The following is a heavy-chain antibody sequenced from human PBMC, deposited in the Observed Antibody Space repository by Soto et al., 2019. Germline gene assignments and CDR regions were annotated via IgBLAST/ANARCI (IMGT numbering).Heavy chain of an antibody. CDR2: ISYDGSNK. CDR1: GFTFSSYA. CDR3: ARDLTAMVNYYFDY. J-gene: IGHJ4*02. Sequence: QVQLVESGGGVVQPGRSLRLSCAASGFTFSSYAMHWVRQAPGKGLEWVAVISYDGSNKYYADSVKGRFTISRDNSKNTLYLKMNSLRAEDTAVYYCARDLTAMVNYYFDYWGQGTLVTVSS. D-gene: IGHD5-18*01. V-gene: IGHV3-30-3*01.